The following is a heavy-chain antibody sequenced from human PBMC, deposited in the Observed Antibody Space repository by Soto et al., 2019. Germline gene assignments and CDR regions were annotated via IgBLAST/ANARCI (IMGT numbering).Heavy chain of an antibody. Sequence: QVQLVESGGGLVQPGGSLRLSCAASGFTFSDYYMSWIRQAPGKGLEWVSYISSSGSTIYYADSVKGRFTISRDNAKNSLYLQMNTPRAEDTAVYYCARDVDTAMVRYYYAMDVWGQGTTVTVSS. J-gene: IGHJ6*02. CDR2: ISSSGSTI. CDR1: GFTFSDYY. V-gene: IGHV3-11*01. D-gene: IGHD5-18*01. CDR3: ARDVDTAMVRYYYAMDV.